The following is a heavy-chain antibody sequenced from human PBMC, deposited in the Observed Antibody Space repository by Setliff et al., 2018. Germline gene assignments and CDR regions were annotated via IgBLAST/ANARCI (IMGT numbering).Heavy chain of an antibody. D-gene: IGHD3-16*01. CDR1: GFTFSYAW. CDR2: SKSKTAGGAI. CDR3: TTDPSPTFGGVIGAAFDI. Sequence: GSLRLSCAASGFTFSYAWMHWVRQAPGKGLEWVGRSKSKTAGGAIDYAAPVKGRFTISRDDSKNTLYLQMNSLKTEDTAVYYCTTDPSPTFGGVIGAAFDIWGQGTMVTVSS. J-gene: IGHJ3*02. V-gene: IGHV3-15*07.